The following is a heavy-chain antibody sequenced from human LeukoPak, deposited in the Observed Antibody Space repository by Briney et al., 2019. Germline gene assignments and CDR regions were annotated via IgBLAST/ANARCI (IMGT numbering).Heavy chain of an antibody. CDR2: ISSNGGST. Sequence: GGSLRLSCAASGFTFSSYAMHWVRQAPGKGLEYVSAISSNGGSTYYANSVKGRFTISRDNSKNTLYLQMGSLRAEDMAVYYCARGRFLNRPFDPWGQGTLVTVSS. D-gene: IGHD3-3*01. V-gene: IGHV3-64*01. CDR1: GFTFSSYA. J-gene: IGHJ5*02. CDR3: ARGRFLNRPFDP.